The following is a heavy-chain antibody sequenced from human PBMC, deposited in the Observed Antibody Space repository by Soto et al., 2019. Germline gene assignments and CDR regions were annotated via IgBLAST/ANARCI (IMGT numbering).Heavy chain of an antibody. D-gene: IGHD3-9*01. V-gene: IGHV3-66*01. CDR1: GFTVSSNY. CDR2: LYSADST. J-gene: IGHJ5*02. Sequence: EVQLVESGGGLVQPGGSLRVSCAASGFTVSSNYMSWVRQAPGKGLEWVSVLYSADSTYYADSVKGRFTISRDNSKNTLYLQMNSLRAEDTALYYCARDLSTWGQGTLVTVSS. CDR3: ARDLST.